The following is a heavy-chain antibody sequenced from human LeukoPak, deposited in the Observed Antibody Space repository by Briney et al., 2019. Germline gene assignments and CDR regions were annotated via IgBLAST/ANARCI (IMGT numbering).Heavy chain of an antibody. CDR1: GYSFTSYW. J-gene: IGHJ6*02. D-gene: IGHD2-2*01. V-gene: IGHV5-51*01. CDR2: IYPGDSDT. Sequence: GESLKISCKGSGYSFTSYWIGWVRQMPGKGLEWMGIIYPGDSDTRYSPSFQGQVTTSADKSIATAYLQWSSLKASDTAIYYCARRQGWKVPPVNGNYYYGLDVWGQGTTVIVSS. CDR3: ARRQGWKVPPVNGNYYYGLDV.